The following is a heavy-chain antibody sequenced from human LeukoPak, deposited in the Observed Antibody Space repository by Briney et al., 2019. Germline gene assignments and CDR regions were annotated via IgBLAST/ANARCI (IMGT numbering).Heavy chain of an antibody. J-gene: IGHJ3*01. CDR3: AREDFDDLTGLSGDAFDF. V-gene: IGHV3-21*01. Sequence: GGSLRLSCAASGFTFSAYSMNWVRQAPGKGLEWVSSISTRSSDIHYADSVKGRFTISRDNAKNSLYLQMNSLRAEDTAVYYCAREDFDDLTGLSGDAFDFWGQGTMVTVSS. D-gene: IGHD3-9*01. CDR2: ISTRSSDI. CDR1: GFTFSAYS.